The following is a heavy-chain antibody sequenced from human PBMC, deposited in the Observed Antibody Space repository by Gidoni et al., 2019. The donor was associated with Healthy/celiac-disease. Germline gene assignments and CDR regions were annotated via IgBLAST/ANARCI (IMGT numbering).Heavy chain of an antibody. J-gene: IGHJ4*02. D-gene: IGHD6-19*01. CDR3: ARGRVSSGWYIGSYDY. Sequence: QVQLQQWGAGLLKPSETLSLTCAVYGGSFSGYYWSWIRQPPGKGLEWIGEINHSGSTNYNPSIKSRVTISVDTSKNQFSLKLSSVTAADTAVYYCARGRVSSGWYIGSYDYWGQGTLVTVSS. V-gene: IGHV4-34*01. CDR2: INHSGST. CDR1: GGSFSGYY.